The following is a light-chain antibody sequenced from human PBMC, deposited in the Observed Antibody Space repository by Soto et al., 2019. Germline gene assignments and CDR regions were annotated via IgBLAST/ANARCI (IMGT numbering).Light chain of an antibody. CDR3: CSYSDTYTYV. Sequence: QSALTQPRSVSESPGQSVTISCTGTSSDVGAYDYLSWYQQHPGKGPKLLIYGVSERPSGVPDRFSGSKSGSTASLTISGLQAEDEADYYCCSYSDTYTYVFGTGTKPPS. CDR2: GVS. CDR1: SSDVGAYDY. V-gene: IGLV2-11*01. J-gene: IGLJ1*01.